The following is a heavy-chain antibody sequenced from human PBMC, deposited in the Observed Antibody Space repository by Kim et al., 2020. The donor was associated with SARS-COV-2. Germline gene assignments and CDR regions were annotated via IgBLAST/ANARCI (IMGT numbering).Heavy chain of an antibody. CDR2: ISYDGSNT. Sequence: GGSLRLSCAASGFTFSSYGMHWVRQAPGKGLEWVAVISYDGSNTYYADSVKGRFTISRDNSKNTLYLQMNSLRAEDTAVYYCATDGGEWFGVLEGDYWGQGTLVTVSS. CDR3: ATDGGEWFGVLEGDY. D-gene: IGHD3-10*01. CDR1: GFTFSSYG. J-gene: IGHJ4*02. V-gene: IGHV3-33*05.